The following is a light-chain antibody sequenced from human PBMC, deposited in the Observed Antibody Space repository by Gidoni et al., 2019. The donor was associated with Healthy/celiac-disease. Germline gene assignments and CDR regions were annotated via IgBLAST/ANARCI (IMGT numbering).Light chain of an antibody. V-gene: IGKV3-11*01. J-gene: IGKJ3*01. CDR3: QHLGT. CDR2: DAS. Sequence: ELVLTQSPATLSLSPGERATLSCRASQSVSSYLAWYQQKPGQAPRLLIYDASNRATGIPARFSGSGSGTDFTLTISSLEPEDFAVYYCQHLGTFGPGTKVDIK. CDR1: QSVSSY.